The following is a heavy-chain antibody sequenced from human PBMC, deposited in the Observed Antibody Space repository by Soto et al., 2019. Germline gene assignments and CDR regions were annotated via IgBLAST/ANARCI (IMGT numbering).Heavy chain of an antibody. Sequence: LRLSFAASGFTFGDYWMHWVRQPPGKGPEWVSRMTGDGRTTQYADSVKGRFTASRDNAKSTLYLQMNSLRAEDTAVYYCATAEVDYWGQGTLVTVSS. J-gene: IGHJ4*02. V-gene: IGHV3-74*03. CDR1: GFTFGDYW. CDR2: MTGDGRTT. CDR3: ATAEVDY.